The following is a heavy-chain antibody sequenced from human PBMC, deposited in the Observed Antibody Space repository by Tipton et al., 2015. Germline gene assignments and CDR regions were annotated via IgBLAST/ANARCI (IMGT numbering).Heavy chain of an antibody. CDR2: IFYSGST. CDR3: ARQKTLEYYDSAGFYFQGHAFDM. D-gene: IGHD3-22*01. CDR1: GGSISSSSYY. V-gene: IGHV4-39*01. J-gene: IGHJ3*02. Sequence: TLSLTCTVSGGSISSSSYYWVWIRQPPGKELEWIGSIFYSGSTFYSPSLKSRVTISVDTSKNHFSLKLRSVTAADTAIYFCARQKTLEYYDSAGFYFQGHAFDMWGQGTMVTVSS.